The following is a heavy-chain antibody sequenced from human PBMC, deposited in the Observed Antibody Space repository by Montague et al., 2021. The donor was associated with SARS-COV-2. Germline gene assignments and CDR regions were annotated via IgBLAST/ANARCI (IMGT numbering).Heavy chain of an antibody. V-gene: IGHV6-1*01. Sequence: CAISGDSVSSNIATWNWIRQSPSRGLEWLGRTYYRSKWYNDYAVSVKSRVIINPDTSNNRISLQLYSVTPEDTAVYYCAKAYCGGDCYFYWYFDPWGRGTLVTVSS. CDR2: TYYRSKWYN. CDR1: GDSVSSNIAT. J-gene: IGHJ2*01. CDR3: AKAYCGGDCYFYWYFDP. D-gene: IGHD2-21*02.